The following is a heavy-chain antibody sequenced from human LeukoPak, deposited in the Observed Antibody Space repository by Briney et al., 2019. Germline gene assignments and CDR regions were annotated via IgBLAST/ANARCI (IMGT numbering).Heavy chain of an antibody. J-gene: IGHJ4*02. CDR1: GFTFSSHW. D-gene: IGHD6-13*01. CDR2: INSDGSIT. Sequence: PGGSLRLSCAASGFTFSSHWMHWVRQAPGKGLVWVSRINSDGSITTYADSVQGRFTISRDNAKNTLHLQMNSLRAEDTAVYYCTRAIATSGTSIWGQGTLVTVSS. CDR3: TRAIATSGTSI. V-gene: IGHV3-74*03.